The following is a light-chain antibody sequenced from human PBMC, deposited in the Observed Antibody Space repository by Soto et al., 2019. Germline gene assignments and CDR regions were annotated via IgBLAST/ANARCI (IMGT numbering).Light chain of an antibody. Sequence: AIRTTQSPSSFSASTGDRVTITCRASQGISSYLAWYQQKPGKAPKLLLYAASTLQSGVPSRFSGSGSGTDFTLTISCLQSEDFATYYCQQYYSYPLTFGGGTKVEIK. J-gene: IGKJ4*01. CDR2: AAS. V-gene: IGKV1-8*01. CDR1: QGISSY. CDR3: QQYYSYPLT.